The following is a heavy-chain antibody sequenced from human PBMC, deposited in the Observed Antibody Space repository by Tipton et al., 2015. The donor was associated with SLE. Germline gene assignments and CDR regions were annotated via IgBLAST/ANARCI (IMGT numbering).Heavy chain of an antibody. CDR2: ISYDVSYK. CDR1: GFTFRSYT. CDR3: AREGNWAGEVDY. J-gene: IGHJ4*02. V-gene: IGHV3-30*04. Sequence: SLRLSCAASGFTFRSYTMHWVRQAPGKGLEFVADISYDVSYKYYSDSVKGRFTISRDNSKNTMYLQMDRLRAEDTAVYYCAREGNWAGEVDYWGQGTLVTVSS. D-gene: IGHD7-27*01.